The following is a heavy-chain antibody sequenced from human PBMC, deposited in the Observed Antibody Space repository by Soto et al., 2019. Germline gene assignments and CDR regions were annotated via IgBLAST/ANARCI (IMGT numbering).Heavy chain of an antibody. V-gene: IGHV4-31*03. CDR1: GGSISSGGYY. Sequence: QVQLQESGPGLVKPSQTLSLTCTVSGGSISSGGYYWSWIRQHPGKGLEWIGYISYSGTTCYNPSLKSRVTISVDTSKIQFSLKLSSVTAADTTVYYCGRSSTSTCYFDYCGQGTLVTVSS. CDR3: GRSSTSTCYFDY. D-gene: IGHD2-2*01. J-gene: IGHJ4*02. CDR2: ISYSGTT.